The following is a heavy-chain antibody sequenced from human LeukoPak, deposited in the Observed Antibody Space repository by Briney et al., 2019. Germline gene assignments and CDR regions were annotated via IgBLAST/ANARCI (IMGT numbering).Heavy chain of an antibody. J-gene: IGHJ4*02. V-gene: IGHV1-46*01. CDR1: GYTFTSYY. CDR2: INPSGGST. CDR3: ARDAVIAVAGTRDFDY. D-gene: IGHD6-19*01. Sequence: GASVKVSCKASGYTFTSYYMHWVRQAPGQGLEWMGIINPSGGSTSYAQKFQGRVTMTRDTSTSTVYMELSSLRSEDTAVYYCARDAVIAVAGTRDFDYWGQGTLVTVSS.